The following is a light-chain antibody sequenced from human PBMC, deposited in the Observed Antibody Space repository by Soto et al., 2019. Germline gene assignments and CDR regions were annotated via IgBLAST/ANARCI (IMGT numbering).Light chain of an antibody. V-gene: IGLV1-40*01. CDR1: SSNIGAGYD. CDR2: GNS. CDR3: QSYDSSLSVV. J-gene: IGLJ2*01. Sequence: QSVLTQPPSVSGAPGQRVTISCTGSSSNIGAGYDVHWYQQLPGAAPKLLIYGNSNRPSGVPDRFSGSKSGTSASLAITGLQAEDEADYYCQSYDSSLSVVFGGGTKFTV.